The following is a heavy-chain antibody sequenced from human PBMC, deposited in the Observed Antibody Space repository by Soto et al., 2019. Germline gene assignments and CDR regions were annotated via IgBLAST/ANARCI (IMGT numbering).Heavy chain of an antibody. D-gene: IGHD2-8*01. J-gene: IGHJ2*01. CDR3: AREIMPLTNDWYFDL. Sequence: QVQLQESGPGLVKPSETLSLTCTVSGGSISGGVHSWSWIRQPPGKGLEWIGHIFDRGSTYYNPSIKSRLTLSVDTSKNQFSLRLSSVTAADTAVYYCAREIMPLTNDWYFDLWGRGTLVTVSS. V-gene: IGHV4-30-4*01. CDR1: GGSISGGVHS. CDR2: IFDRGST.